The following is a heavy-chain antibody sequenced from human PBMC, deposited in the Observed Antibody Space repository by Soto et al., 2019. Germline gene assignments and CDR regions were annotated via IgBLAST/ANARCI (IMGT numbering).Heavy chain of an antibody. CDR3: ASGYCSSTSCYDAFDI. V-gene: IGHV3-21*01. J-gene: IGHJ3*02. CDR1: GFTFSSYS. D-gene: IGHD2-2*01. CDR2: ISSSSSYI. Sequence: GSLRLSCAASGFTFSSYSMNWVRQAPGKGLEWVSSISSSSSYIYYADSVKGRFTISRDNAKNSLYLQMNSLRAEDTAVYYCASGYCSSTSCYDAFDIWGQGTMVTVSS.